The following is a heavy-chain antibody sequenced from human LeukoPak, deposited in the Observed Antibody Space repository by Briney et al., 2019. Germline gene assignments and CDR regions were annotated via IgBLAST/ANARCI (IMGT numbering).Heavy chain of an antibody. V-gene: IGHV3-23*01. D-gene: IGHD2-21*02. J-gene: IGHJ3*02. CDR2: ISGSGGST. CDR3: AKGLVVTATSPDAFDI. CDR1: GFTFSSYA. Sequence: GGSLRLSCAASGFTFSSYAMSWVRQAPGKGLEWVSAISGSGGSTYYADSVKGRFTISRDNSKNTLYLQMNSLRAEDTAVYYCAKGLVVTATSPDAFDIWGQGTMVTVSS.